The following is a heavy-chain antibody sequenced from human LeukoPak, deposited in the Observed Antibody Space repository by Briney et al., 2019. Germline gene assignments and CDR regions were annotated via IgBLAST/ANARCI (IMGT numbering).Heavy chain of an antibody. D-gene: IGHD3-3*01. Sequence: ASVKVSSKASGYTFTSYDINWVRQATGQGLEWMGWMNPNSGNTGYAQKFQGRVTMTRNTSISTAYMELSSLRSEDTAVYYCARGPRITIFGVVIDPAGDYWGQGTLVTVSS. CDR3: ARGPRITIFGVVIDPAGDY. J-gene: IGHJ4*02. CDR2: MNPNSGNT. V-gene: IGHV1-8*01. CDR1: GYTFTSYD.